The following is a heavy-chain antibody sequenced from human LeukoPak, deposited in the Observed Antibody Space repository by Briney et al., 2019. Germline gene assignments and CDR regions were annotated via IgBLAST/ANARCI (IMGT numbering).Heavy chain of an antibody. CDR1: GFSFSSYA. CDR2: ISGSGGRT. V-gene: IGHV3-23*01. J-gene: IGHJ4*02. CDR3: AKDIALSYYYDSSGSVDY. D-gene: IGHD3-22*01. Sequence: GGSLRLSCAASGFSFSSYAMSWVRQAPGKGLEWVSAISGSGGRTYYADSVKGRFTISRDNSKNTLYLQMNSLRAEDTAVYYCAKDIALSYYYDSSGSVDYWGQGTLVTVPS.